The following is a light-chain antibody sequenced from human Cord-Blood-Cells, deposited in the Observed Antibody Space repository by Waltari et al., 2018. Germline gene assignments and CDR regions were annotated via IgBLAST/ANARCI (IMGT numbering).Light chain of an antibody. V-gene: IGKV3-11*01. CDR1: QSVSSY. CDR2: DAS. CDR3: QQRSNLLT. J-gene: IGKJ4*01. Sequence: EILLTQFPATLSLSPGDRATLSCRDSQSVSSYLAWYQQKPGQAPRLLIYDASNRATGIPARFSGRWSGTDFTLTISSLEPEDFAVYYCQQRSNLLTFGGGTKVEIK.